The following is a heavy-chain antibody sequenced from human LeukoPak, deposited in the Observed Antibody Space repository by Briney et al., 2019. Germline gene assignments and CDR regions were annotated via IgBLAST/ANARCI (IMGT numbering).Heavy chain of an antibody. J-gene: IGHJ4*02. CDR3: ARDLRGSSCYDY. D-gene: IGHD2-2*01. V-gene: IGHV4-59*01. Sequence: KPSETLSLTCTVSGGSISSYYWSWIRQPPGKGLEWIGYIYYSGSTNYNPSLKSRVTISVDTSKNQFSLKLSSVTAADTAVYYCARDLRGSSCYDYWGQGTLVTVS. CDR1: GGSISSYY. CDR2: IYYSGST.